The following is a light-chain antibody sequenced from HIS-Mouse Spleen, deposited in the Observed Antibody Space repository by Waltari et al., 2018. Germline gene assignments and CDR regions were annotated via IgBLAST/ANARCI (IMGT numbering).Light chain of an antibody. Sequence: SYELTQPPSVSVSPRQTPRLTCSGVALPKKYAYWYQQKSGQAPVLVIYEDSKRPSGIPERFSGSSSGTMATLTISGAQVEDEADYYCYSTDSSGNHRVFGGGTKLTVL. CDR2: EDS. CDR1: ALPKKY. CDR3: YSTDSSGNHRV. J-gene: IGLJ2*01. V-gene: IGLV3-10*01.